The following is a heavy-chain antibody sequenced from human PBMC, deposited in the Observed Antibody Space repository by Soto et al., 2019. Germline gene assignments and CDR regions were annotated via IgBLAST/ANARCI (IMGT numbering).Heavy chain of an antibody. CDR1: GYTFTRYD. Sequence: QVQLVQSGAEVKKPGASVKVSCKASGYTFTRYDINWVRQATGQGLEYLGWMNPNSGNTDYVQKFQGRVTMTWDTSITTAYMELSSLRSEDTAVYFCARGIKYGAYSRWCDPWGQGTLVTVSS. V-gene: IGHV1-8*01. CDR2: MNPNSGNT. J-gene: IGHJ5*02. D-gene: IGHD4-17*01. CDR3: ARGIKYGAYSRWCDP.